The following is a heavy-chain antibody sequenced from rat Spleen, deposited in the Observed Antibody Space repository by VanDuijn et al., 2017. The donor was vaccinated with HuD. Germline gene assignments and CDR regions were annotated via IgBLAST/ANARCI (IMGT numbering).Heavy chain of an antibody. Sequence: EVQLVESGGGLVQPGRSLKLSCVASGFIFNNYWMTWIRQAPGKGLEWIASITTGGGNTYYRDSVKGRFTISRDNAKNTQYLQMDSLRSEDTATYYCARQDTSGYSNWFAYWGQGTLVTVSS. CDR2: ITTGGGNT. V-gene: IGHV5-31*01. D-gene: IGHD4-3*01. CDR3: ARQDTSGYSNWFAY. J-gene: IGHJ3*01. CDR1: GFIFNNYW.